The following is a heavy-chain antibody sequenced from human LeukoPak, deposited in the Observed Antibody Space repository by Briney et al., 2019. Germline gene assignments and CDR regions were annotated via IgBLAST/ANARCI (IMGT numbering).Heavy chain of an antibody. D-gene: IGHD5-12*01. CDR3: ARAYSGYDFGYYYYMDV. V-gene: IGHV3-66*01. CDR2: IYSGGST. CDR1: GFTVSSNY. J-gene: IGHJ6*03. Sequence: GGSLRLSCAASGFTVSSNYMSWVRQAPGKGLEWVSVIYSGGSTYYADSVKGRFTISRDNSKNTLYLQMNSLRAGDTAVYYCARAYSGYDFGYYYYMDVWGKGTTVTISS.